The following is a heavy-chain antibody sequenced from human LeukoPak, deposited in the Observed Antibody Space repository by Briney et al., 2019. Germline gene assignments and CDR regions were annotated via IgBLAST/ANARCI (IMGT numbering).Heavy chain of an antibody. CDR1: GYTFTGYY. J-gene: IGHJ4*02. D-gene: IGHD5-12*01. CDR2: INPRTGGS. CDR3: VRQDQLLVVAAYCY. Sequence: GASVKVSCKASGYTFTGYYMHWVRQAPGQGLEWLGWINPRTGGSGPGHSSHGRITLTTDTSLSTAYMELSRLTSDDTALYYCVRQDQLLVVAAYCYWGQGTQVTVSS. V-gene: IGHV1-2*02.